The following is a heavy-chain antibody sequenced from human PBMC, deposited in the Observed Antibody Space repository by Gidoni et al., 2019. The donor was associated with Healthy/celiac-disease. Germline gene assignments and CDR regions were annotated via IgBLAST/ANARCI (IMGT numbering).Heavy chain of an antibody. V-gene: IGHV3-9*01. Sequence: EVQLVESGGGLVQPGRSLRLSCAASGFTFDDYAMHWVRQAPGKGLVWVSGISWNSGSIGYADSVKGRFTISRDNAKNSLYLQMNSLRAEDTALYYCATPMSCYHCGVYWYFDLWARGTLVTVSS. D-gene: IGHD2-2*01. CDR2: ISWNSGSI. J-gene: IGHJ2*01. CDR3: ATPMSCYHCGVYWYFDL. CDR1: GFTFDDYA.